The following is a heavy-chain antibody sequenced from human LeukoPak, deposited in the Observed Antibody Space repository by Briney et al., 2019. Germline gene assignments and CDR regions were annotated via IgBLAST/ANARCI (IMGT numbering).Heavy chain of an antibody. CDR3: AKGGDIVVVVAATYSY. D-gene: IGHD2-15*01. J-gene: IGHJ4*02. CDR2: ISGSGGST. Sequence: TGGSLRLSCAASGFTFSNAWMSWVRQAPGKGLEWVSAISGSGGSTYYADSVKGRFTISRDNSKNTLYLQMNSLRAEDTAVYYCAKGGDIVVVVAATYSYWGQGTLVTVSS. V-gene: IGHV3-23*01. CDR1: GFTFSNAW.